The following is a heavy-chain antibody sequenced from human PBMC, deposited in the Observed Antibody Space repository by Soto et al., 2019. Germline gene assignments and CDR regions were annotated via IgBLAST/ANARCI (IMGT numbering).Heavy chain of an antibody. CDR3: ARETTVVTRSYYYYYGMDV. V-gene: IGHV1-69*13. D-gene: IGHD4-17*01. CDR1: GGTFSSYA. J-gene: IGHJ6*02. Sequence: SVKVSCKASGGTFSSYAISWVRQSPGQGLEWMGGIIPIFGTANYAQKFQGRVTITADESTSTAYMELSSLRSEDTAVYYCARETTVVTRSYYYYYGMDVWGQGTTVTVSS. CDR2: IIPIFGTA.